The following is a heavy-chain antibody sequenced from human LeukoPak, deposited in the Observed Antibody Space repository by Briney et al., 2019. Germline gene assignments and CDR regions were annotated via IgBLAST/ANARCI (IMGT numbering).Heavy chain of an antibody. D-gene: IGHD6-6*01. V-gene: IGHV4-30-4*08. CDR3: AAARPWILGAFDY. Sequence: ASETLSLTCTVSGGSISSGDYYWSWIRQPPGKGLEWIGYIYYGGSTYYNPSLKSRVTISVDTSKNQFSLKLSSVTAADTAVYYCAAARPWILGAFDYWGQGTLVTVSS. J-gene: IGHJ4*02. CDR1: GGSISSGDYY. CDR2: IYYGGST.